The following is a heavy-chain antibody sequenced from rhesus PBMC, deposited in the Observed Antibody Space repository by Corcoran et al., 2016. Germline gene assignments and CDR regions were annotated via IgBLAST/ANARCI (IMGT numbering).Heavy chain of an antibody. D-gene: IGHD6-13*01. V-gene: IGHV4S10*01. Sequence: QVQLQESGPGVVKPSETLSLTCAVSGASISASYRWSWIRQPPGQGVEWMRYSYGSSTSTNYNPSLKSRVTISKATSKNQSSLKLSSVTAAYTAVYYCARRIAAPPSYYLDYWGQGVLVTVSS. CDR2: SYGSSTST. CDR1: GASISASYR. J-gene: IGHJ4*01. CDR3: ARRIAAPPSYYLDY.